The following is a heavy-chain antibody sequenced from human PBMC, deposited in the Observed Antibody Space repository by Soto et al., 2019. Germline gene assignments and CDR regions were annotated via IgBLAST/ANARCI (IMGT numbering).Heavy chain of an antibody. D-gene: IGHD6-19*01. V-gene: IGHV3-11*05. CDR2: ISTSGTSA. Sequence: QVQLEESGGGLVKPGGSLRLSCAASGFTFSGFYMSWIRQAPGKWLEYISFISTSGTSANYADSVKGQFIISRDNAKNSLYLQTDSLRADDTAVYYCARDRGAVTGQYFDYWGQGTLVTVSS. CDR3: ARDRGAVTGQYFDY. CDR1: GFTFSGFY. J-gene: IGHJ4*02.